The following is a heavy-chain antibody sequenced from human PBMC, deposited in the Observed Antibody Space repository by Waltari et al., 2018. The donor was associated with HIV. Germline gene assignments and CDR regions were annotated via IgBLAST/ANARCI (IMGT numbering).Heavy chain of an antibody. CDR3: AREVYSGYDRGIDY. CDR1: GYSISSGYY. V-gene: IGHV4-38-2*02. CDR2: FYLSGST. J-gene: IGHJ4*02. Sequence: QVQLQESGPGLVKPSETLSLTCAVSGYSISSGYYWGWIRQPPGTGLEWIGSFYLSGSTYYNPPLKSRVTISVDTSKNQFSLKLSSVIAADTAVYYCAREVYSGYDRGIDYWGQGTLVTVSS. D-gene: IGHD5-12*01.